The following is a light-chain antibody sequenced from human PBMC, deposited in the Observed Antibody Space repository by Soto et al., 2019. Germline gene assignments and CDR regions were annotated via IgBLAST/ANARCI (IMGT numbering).Light chain of an antibody. CDR2: GNT. CDR1: SSNHRAGYE. J-gene: IGLJ1*01. CDR3: QSYDSSQSAYV. V-gene: IGLV1-40*01. Sequence: QSVLTQPPSVSGAPGERVTNPLTWSSSNHRAGYEVHWYQQLPGTAPKLLIYGNTNRPSGVRDRFSESKSGTSASLAITGLQAEDEAEYYCQSYDSSQSAYVFVTVTKVTVL.